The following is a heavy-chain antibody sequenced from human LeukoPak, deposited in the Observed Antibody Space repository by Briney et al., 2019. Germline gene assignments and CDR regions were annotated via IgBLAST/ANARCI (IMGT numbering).Heavy chain of an antibody. J-gene: IGHJ4*02. V-gene: IGHV3-7*01. CDR2: IKQDGSEK. CDR1: GFTFSSYA. CDR3: AEPEGEF. D-gene: IGHD3-10*01. Sequence: GGPLRLSCAASGFTFSSYAMHWVRQAPGKGLEWVANIKQDGSEKYYVDSVKGRFTISRDNAKNSLYLQMNSLRAEDTAVYYCAEPEGEFWGQGTLVTVSS.